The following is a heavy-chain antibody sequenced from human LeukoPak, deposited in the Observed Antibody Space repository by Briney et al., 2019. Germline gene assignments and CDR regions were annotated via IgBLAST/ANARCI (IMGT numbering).Heavy chain of an antibody. CDR2: IYYSGSI. D-gene: IGHD3-10*01. CDR3: ARDSGTTGEVKFDP. CDR1: GYSISSSNW. V-gene: IGHV4-28*03. Sequence: PSDTLSLTCAVSGYSISSSNWWGWIRQPPGKGLEWIGYIYYSGSIYYNPSLKSRVTMSVDTSKNQFSLKLSSVTAADTAVYYCARDSGTTGEVKFDPWGQGTLVTVSS. J-gene: IGHJ5*02.